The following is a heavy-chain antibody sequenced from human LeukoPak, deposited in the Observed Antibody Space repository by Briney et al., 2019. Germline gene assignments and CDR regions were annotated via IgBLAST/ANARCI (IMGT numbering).Heavy chain of an antibody. CDR2: IYYSGST. D-gene: IGHD1-26*01. Sequence: SETLSLTCTVSGGSISGYYWSWIRQPPGKGLEWIGYIYYSGSTNYNPSLESRVTISVDTSNNQFSLKLSSVTAADTAVYYCARAVVGAPEIWGQGTMVTVSS. CDR1: GGSISGYY. CDR3: ARAVVGAPEI. J-gene: IGHJ3*02. V-gene: IGHV4-59*08.